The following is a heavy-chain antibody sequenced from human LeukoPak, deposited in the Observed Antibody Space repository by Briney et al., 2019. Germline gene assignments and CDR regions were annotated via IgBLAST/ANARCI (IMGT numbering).Heavy chain of an antibody. V-gene: IGHV1-69*06. J-gene: IGHJ4*02. CDR2: IIPIFGTA. CDR3: ARDVGEYCSSTNCYTSHY. D-gene: IGHD2-2*02. Sequence: ASVKVSCKASGGTFTNYAISWVRQAPGQGLEWMGGIIPIFGTANYAQKFQGRVTITADKSTSTAYMELSSLRSEDTAVYYCARDVGEYCSSTNCYTSHYWGQGTLVTVSS. CDR1: GGTFTNYA.